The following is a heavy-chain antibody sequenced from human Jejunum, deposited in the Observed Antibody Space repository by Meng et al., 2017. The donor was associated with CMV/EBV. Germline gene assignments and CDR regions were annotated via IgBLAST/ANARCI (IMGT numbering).Heavy chain of an antibody. CDR2: ICGDDDN. J-gene: IGHJ1*01. V-gene: IGHV2-5*02. CDR1: GYSLDTGGVG. CDR3: EHRASAADFRH. D-gene: IGHD6-13*01. Sequence: CSFSGYSLDTGGVGVGWSRESPGKALEWIALICGDDDNRYSPALKSRLTITKDNSKNHVVLTMTNMDPVDTATYYCEHRASAADFRHWGQGTLVTVSS.